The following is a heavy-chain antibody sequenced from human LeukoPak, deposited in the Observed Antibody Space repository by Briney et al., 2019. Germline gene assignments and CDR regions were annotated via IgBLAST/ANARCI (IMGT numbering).Heavy chain of an antibody. Sequence: SVKVSCKASGGTFSSYAISWVRQAPGQGLEWMGRIIPILGIANYAQKFQGRVTITADKSTSTAYMELSSLRSEDTAVYYCARGSGSHPFESWGQGTLVTVSS. CDR2: IIPILGIA. CDR3: ARGSGSHPFES. J-gene: IGHJ4*02. D-gene: IGHD1-26*01. CDR1: GGTFSSYA. V-gene: IGHV1-69*04.